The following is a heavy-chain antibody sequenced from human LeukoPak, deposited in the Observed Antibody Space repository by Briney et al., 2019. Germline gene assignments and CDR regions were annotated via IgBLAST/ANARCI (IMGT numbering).Heavy chain of an antibody. V-gene: IGHV3-74*01. CDR1: GFTFSSYW. CDR3: ARVRDYLFDY. Sequence: GGSLRLSCAASGFTFSSYWMHWFRQAPGKGLLCVSRINTDGSGTDYADSVEGRFTISRDNAKNTLYLQMNSLRAEDTAMYYCARVRDYLFDYWGQGTLVTVSS. CDR2: INTDGSGT. J-gene: IGHJ4*02. D-gene: IGHD4-11*01.